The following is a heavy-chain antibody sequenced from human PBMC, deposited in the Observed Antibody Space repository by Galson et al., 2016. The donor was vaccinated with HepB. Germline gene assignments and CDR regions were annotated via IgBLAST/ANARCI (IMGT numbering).Heavy chain of an antibody. Sequence: SLRLSCAASGFTFSSYGMHWVRQAPGKGLEWVAVISYDGSNKYYADSVKGRFTISRDNSKNTLYLQMNSLRAEDTAVYYCAKDIRSYGVFGRFDYWGQGTLVTVAS. CDR1: GFTFSSYG. J-gene: IGHJ4*02. D-gene: IGHD2-8*01. CDR2: ISYDGSNK. CDR3: AKDIRSYGVFGRFDY. V-gene: IGHV3-30*18.